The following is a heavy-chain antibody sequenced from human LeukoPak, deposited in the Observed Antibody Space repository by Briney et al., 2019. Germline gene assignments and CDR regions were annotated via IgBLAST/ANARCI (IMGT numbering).Heavy chain of an antibody. CDR2: INPSGGST. D-gene: IGHD3-22*01. CDR3: ARAAYYYDSSGYESFDY. J-gene: IGHJ4*02. CDR1: GYTFTSYY. V-gene: IGHV1-46*01. Sequence: GASVKVSCKASGYTFTSYYMHWVRQAPGQGLEWMGIINPSGGSTSYAQKFQGRVTMTRDTSTSTVYMERSSLRSEDTAVYYCARAAYYYDSSGYESFDYWGQGTLVTVSS.